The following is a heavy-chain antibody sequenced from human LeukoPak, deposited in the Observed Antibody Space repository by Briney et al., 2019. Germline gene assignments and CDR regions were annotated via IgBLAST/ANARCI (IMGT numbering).Heavy chain of an antibody. CDR2: IIPIFGTA. V-gene: IGHV1-69*05. CDR1: GGTFSSYA. D-gene: IGHD3-22*01. CDR3: ARGVYYYDSSGYPKPYYFDY. Sequence: SVKVSCKASGGTFSSYAISWVRQAPGQGLEWVGRIIPIFGTANYAQKFQGRVTITTDESTSTAYMELSSLRSEDTAVYYCARGVYYYDSSGYPKPYYFDYWGQGTLVTVSS. J-gene: IGHJ4*02.